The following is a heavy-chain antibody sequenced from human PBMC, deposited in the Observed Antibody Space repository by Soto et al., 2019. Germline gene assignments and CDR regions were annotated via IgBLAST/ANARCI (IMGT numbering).Heavy chain of an antibody. D-gene: IGHD2-2*01. V-gene: IGHV3-33*08. CDR2: IWYDGSNK. Sequence: GGSLRLSCAASGFTFSSYGMHWVRQAPGKGLEWVAVIWYDGSNKYYADSVKGRFTISRDNSKNTLYLQMNSLRAEDTAVYYCARGRVDCSSTSCYLVYCGQGTLVTVSS. CDR3: ARGRVDCSSTSCYLVY. J-gene: IGHJ4*02. CDR1: GFTFSSYG.